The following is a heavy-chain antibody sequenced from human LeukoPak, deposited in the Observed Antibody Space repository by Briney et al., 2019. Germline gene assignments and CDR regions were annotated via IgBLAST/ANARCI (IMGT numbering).Heavy chain of an antibody. D-gene: IGHD4-17*01. CDR1: GYKFTSHW. J-gene: IGHJ5*02. V-gene: IGHV5-51*01. Sequence: GESLQISCKGFGYKFTSHWIGWVRQMPGKGLEWMGIIYPDDSDTRYSQSFQGQVTISADKSINTAYLQWSSLRASDTAIYYCARRGRTTVTTNWFDPWGQGTLVTVSS. CDR2: IYPDDSDT. CDR3: ARRGRTTVTTNWFDP.